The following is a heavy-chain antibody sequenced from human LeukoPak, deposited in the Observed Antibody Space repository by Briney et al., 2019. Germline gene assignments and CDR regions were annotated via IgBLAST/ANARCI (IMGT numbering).Heavy chain of an antibody. Sequence: GGSLRLSCVVSGFTFSSYGMSWVRQAPGKGLEWVSVISGGGGSLYYADSVKGRFTISRDNSKNTLYLQMNSLRAEVTAVYYCAKDSSGYSDYFDYWGQGTLVTVSP. CDR3: AKDSSGYSDYFDY. J-gene: IGHJ4*02. D-gene: IGHD3-22*01. CDR1: GFTFSSYG. V-gene: IGHV3-23*01. CDR2: ISGGGGSL.